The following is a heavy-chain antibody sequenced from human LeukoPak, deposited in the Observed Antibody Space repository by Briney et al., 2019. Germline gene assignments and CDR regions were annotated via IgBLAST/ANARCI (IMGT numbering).Heavy chain of an antibody. J-gene: IGHJ4*02. CDR1: GFTFSSYA. Sequence: GGSLRLSCAASGFTFSSYAMSWVRQAPGKGPEWVSYISSSGSTIYYADSVKGRFTISRDNAKNSLYLQMNSLRAEDTAVYYCAKGSDGYNYAPLDYWGQGTLVTVSS. CDR3: AKGSDGYNYAPLDY. CDR2: ISSSGSTI. V-gene: IGHV3-48*04. D-gene: IGHD5-24*01.